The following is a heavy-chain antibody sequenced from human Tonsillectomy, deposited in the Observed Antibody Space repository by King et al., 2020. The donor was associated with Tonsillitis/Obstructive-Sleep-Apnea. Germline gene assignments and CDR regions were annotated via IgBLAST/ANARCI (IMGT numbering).Heavy chain of an antibody. J-gene: IGHJ4*02. CDR2: IYYSGNT. CDR1: GGSISSGGYY. D-gene: IGHD4-17*01. V-gene: IGHV4-31*03. CDR3: AGGTTVKSFDY. Sequence: VQLQESCPGLVKPSQTLSLTCTVSGGSISSGGYYWSWIRQHPGKGLEWIGCIYYSGNTYCNPSLKRRLTISVDTSKNQFSLKLSSVTPADTAGYYCAGGTTVKSFDYWGQGTLVTVSS.